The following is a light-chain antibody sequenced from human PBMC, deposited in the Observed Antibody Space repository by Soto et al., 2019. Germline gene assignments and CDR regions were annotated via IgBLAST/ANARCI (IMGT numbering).Light chain of an antibody. CDR3: QSYDSDNQV. CDR2: EDN. CDR1: SGSIASNY. Sequence: FMLTQPHSVSASPGKTVTISCTRSSGSIASNYVQWYQQRPGSSPTTVIYEDNQRPSGVPDRFSGSIDSSSNSASLTISGLKTEDEADYYCQSYDSDNQVFGGGTKLTVL. V-gene: IGLV6-57*01. J-gene: IGLJ3*02.